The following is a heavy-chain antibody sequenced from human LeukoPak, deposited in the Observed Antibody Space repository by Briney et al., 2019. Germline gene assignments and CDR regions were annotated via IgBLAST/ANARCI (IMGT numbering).Heavy chain of an antibody. CDR3: PRGPATNGPY. D-gene: IGHD5-12*01. Sequence: GGSLGLSCAASGFTFSSYAMSWVRQAPGKGLEWVSVVSGSGGNPYYADSVKGRFTISRDNTKNTLYLQLNSLRAEDTAMYYWPRGPATNGPYWGQGPWSPSPQ. CDR1: GFTFSSYA. CDR2: VSGSGGNP. J-gene: IGHJ4*02. V-gene: IGHV3-23*01.